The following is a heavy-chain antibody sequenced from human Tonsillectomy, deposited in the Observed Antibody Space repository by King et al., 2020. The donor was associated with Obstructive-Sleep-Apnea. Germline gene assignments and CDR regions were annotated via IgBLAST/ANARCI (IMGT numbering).Heavy chain of an antibody. CDR1: GYTFTSYG. D-gene: IGHD3-22*01. CDR3: ARADIVVAGYYFDY. V-gene: IGHV1-18*04. CDR2: ISDYNGNT. Sequence: QLVQSGAEVKKPGASVKVSCKASGYTFTSYGISWVRQAPGQGLEWMAWISDYNGNTNYAQKFQGRVTMTTDTSTSTAYMELRSLRSDDTAVYYCARADIVVAGYYFDYWGKGTLVTVSS. J-gene: IGHJ4*02.